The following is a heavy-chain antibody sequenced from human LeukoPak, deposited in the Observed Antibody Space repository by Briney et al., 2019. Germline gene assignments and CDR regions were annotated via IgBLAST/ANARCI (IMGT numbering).Heavy chain of an antibody. CDR3: ATGSLSITIFGVVITRYMDV. CDR1: GYTLTELS. D-gene: IGHD3-3*01. V-gene: IGHV1-24*01. Sequence: ASVKVSCKVSGYTLTELSMHWVRQAPGKGLEWMGGFDPEDGETIYAQKFQGRVTMTEDTSTDTAYMELSSLRSEDTAVYYSATGSLSITIFGVVITRYMDVWGKGTTVTVSS. J-gene: IGHJ6*03. CDR2: FDPEDGET.